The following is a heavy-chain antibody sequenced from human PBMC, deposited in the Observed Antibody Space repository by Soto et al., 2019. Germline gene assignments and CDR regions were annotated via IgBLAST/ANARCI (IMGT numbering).Heavy chain of an antibody. D-gene: IGHD6-13*01. CDR3: AHSGSSWYGGEYYFDY. Sequence: QITLKESGPTLVKPTQTLTLTCTFSGFSLSTSGVGVGWIRQPPGKALEWLALIYWDDDKRYSPSLKSRLTITKDTSKNQVVLTMTNMDPVDTATYYCAHSGSSWYGGEYYFDYWGQGTLVTVSS. V-gene: IGHV2-5*02. CDR1: GFSLSTSGVG. J-gene: IGHJ4*02. CDR2: IYWDDDK.